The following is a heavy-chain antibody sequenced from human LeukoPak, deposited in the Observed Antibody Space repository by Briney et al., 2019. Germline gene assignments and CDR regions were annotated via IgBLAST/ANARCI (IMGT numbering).Heavy chain of an antibody. CDR3: ARGLYYDILTPIFDY. J-gene: IGHJ4*02. D-gene: IGHD3-9*01. CDR2: IYPGDSDT. CDR1: GYSFTSYW. V-gene: IGHV5-51*01. Sequence: GESLQISCKGSGYSFTSYWIGWVRQMPGKDLEWMGIIYPGDSDTRYSPSFQGQVTISADKSISTAYLQWSSLKASDTAMYYCARGLYYDILTPIFDYWGQGTLVTVSS.